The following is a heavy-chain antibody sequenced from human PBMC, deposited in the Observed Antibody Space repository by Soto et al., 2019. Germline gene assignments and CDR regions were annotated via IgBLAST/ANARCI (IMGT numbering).Heavy chain of an antibody. Sequence: SVKVSCKASGGTFSSYAISWVRQAPGQGLEWMGGIIPIFGTANYAQKFQGRVTITADESTSTAYMELSSLRSEDTAVYYCASRYGSGSFYYYYGMDVWGQGTTVTVSS. CDR3: ASRYGSGSFYYYYGMDV. CDR2: IIPIFGTA. V-gene: IGHV1-69*13. J-gene: IGHJ6*02. D-gene: IGHD3-10*01. CDR1: GGTFSSYA.